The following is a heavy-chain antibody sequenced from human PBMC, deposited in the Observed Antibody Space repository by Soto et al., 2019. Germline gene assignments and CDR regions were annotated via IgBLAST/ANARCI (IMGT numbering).Heavy chain of an antibody. D-gene: IGHD3-16*01. Sequence: MQMVESGGGSVQPGGSLRLSCAASGFPFSHYWMHWVRQTPGKGLVWVSRINPAGTITNYEDSVEGRFTISRDNADSALFLQMNSLSAEDTAIYYCTSDTFGLRDTWGQGTLVTVSS. CDR3: TSDTFGLRDT. CDR1: GFPFSHYW. V-gene: IGHV3-74*01. CDR2: INPAGTIT. J-gene: IGHJ5*02.